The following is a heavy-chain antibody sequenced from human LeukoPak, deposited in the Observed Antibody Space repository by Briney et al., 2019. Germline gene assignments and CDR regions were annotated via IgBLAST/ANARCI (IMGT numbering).Heavy chain of an antibody. CDR1: GFTFSSFG. V-gene: IGHV3-30*02. CDR2: IQYDGSIK. Sequence: GGSLRLSCAASGFTFSSFGMHWVRQAPGKGLEWVSFIQYDGSIKLYGDSVKGRFTISRDNSKNTLYLQMSSLRVEDTAVYYCAKDPSVYYGDYIIRWGQGTLVIVSS. J-gene: IGHJ4*02. D-gene: IGHD4-17*01. CDR3: AKDPSVYYGDYIIR.